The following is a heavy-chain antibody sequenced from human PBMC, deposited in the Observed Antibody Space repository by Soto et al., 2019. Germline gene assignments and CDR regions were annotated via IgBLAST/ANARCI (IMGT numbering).Heavy chain of an antibody. V-gene: IGHV1-18*01. J-gene: IGHJ6*03. CDR1: GYTFTSYG. CDR2: ISAYNGNT. CDR3: ARDGNYDFWSGLSGYYYYYMDV. Sequence: QVQLVQSGAEVKKPVASVKVSCKASGYTFTSYGISWVRQAPGQGLEWMGWISAYNGNTNYAQKLQGRVTMTTDTSTSTAYMELRSLRSDDTAVYYCARDGNYDFWSGLSGYYYYYMDVWGKGTTVTVSS. D-gene: IGHD3-3*01.